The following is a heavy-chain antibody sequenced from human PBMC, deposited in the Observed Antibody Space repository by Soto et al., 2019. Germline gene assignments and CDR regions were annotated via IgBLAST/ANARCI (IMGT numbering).Heavy chain of an antibody. V-gene: IGHV3-23*01. CDR1: GFTFSSYA. J-gene: IGHJ4*02. CDR3: AKASTWYPYFDY. CDR2: ISSSGGST. Sequence: GGSLRLSCAASGFTFSSYAMNWVRQAPGKGLEWVSAISSSGGSTYYADSVKGRFTISRDNSKNTLYLQMNTLTAEDTAVYYCAKASTWYPYFDYWGQGTLVPSPQ. D-gene: IGHD6-13*01.